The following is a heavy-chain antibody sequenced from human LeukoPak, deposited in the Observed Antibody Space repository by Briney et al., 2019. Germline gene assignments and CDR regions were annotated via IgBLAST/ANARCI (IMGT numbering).Heavy chain of an antibody. CDR2: IRYGGSNK. J-gene: IGHJ5*02. V-gene: IGHV3-33*01. CDR1: GFTFSSYD. CDR3: AREGLLRGVTGNWLDP. D-gene: IGHD3-10*01. Sequence: GGSLSLSCAASGFTFSSYDMHWVRQSPDKGLGWGTDIRYGGSNKLYGDSVKARYHIPREISKNTLYLQMNSLRAEDTAVYYCAREGLLRGVTGNWLDPWGEGTLVTVSP.